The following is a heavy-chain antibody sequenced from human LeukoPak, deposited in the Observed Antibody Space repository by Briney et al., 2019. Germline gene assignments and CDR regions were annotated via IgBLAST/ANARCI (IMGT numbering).Heavy chain of an antibody. CDR3: ARDNGFWTFDY. V-gene: IGHV3-30-3*01. D-gene: IGHD3/OR15-3a*01. J-gene: IGHJ4*02. Sequence: GGSLRLSCAASGFTFSTYSIHWVRQAPGKGLEWVAIISSDGNTKYYSDSVQGRFTISRDNSRNTLYLEMNSLRSEDTAVYYCARDNGFWTFDYLGQGTLVTVSS. CDR2: ISSDGNTK. CDR1: GFTFSTYS.